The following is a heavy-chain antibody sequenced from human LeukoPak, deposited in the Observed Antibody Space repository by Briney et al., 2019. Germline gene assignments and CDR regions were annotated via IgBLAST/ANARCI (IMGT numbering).Heavy chain of an antibody. CDR2: ISSSSSYI. D-gene: IGHD3-16*01. J-gene: IGHJ3*02. CDR1: GFTFSSYA. CDR3: ARALGGAKSDAFDI. V-gene: IGHV3-21*01. Sequence: GGSLRLSCAASGFTFSSYAMSWVRQAPGKGLEWVSSISSSSSYIYYADSVTGRFTISRDNAKNSLYLQMNSLRAEDTAVYYCARALGGAKSDAFDIWGQGTMVTVSS.